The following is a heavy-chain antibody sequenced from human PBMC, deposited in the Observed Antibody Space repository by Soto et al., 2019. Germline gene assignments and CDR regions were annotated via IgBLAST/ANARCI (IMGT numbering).Heavy chain of an antibody. V-gene: IGHV1-18*04. CDR2: TSGNNGNT. CDR1: VYAFSSYG. D-gene: IGHD4-17*01. CDR3: AREMTTVAFFDY. Sequence: ASLQVYCKSSVYAFSSYGSMCVRQAPGQGLEWMGWTSGNNGNTNYAQKFQGRVTMTTDTSTSTAYMELRTLTSDDSAVYYCAREMTTVAFFDYWGQGTLVPVSS. J-gene: IGHJ4*02.